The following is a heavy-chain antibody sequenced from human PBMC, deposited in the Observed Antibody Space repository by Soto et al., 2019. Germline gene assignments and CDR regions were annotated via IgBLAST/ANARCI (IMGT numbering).Heavy chain of an antibody. Sequence: QLQLQESGPGLVKPSETLSLTCTVSGGSISSSSYYWGWIRQPPGKGLEWIGSIYYSGSTYYNPSLKSRVTISVDTSKNQFSLKLSSVTAADTAVYYCAGRSPYTAMVRLYYFDYWGQGTLVTVSS. CDR3: AGRSPYTAMVRLYYFDY. J-gene: IGHJ4*02. CDR2: IYYSGST. V-gene: IGHV4-39*01. CDR1: GGSISSSSYY. D-gene: IGHD5-18*01.